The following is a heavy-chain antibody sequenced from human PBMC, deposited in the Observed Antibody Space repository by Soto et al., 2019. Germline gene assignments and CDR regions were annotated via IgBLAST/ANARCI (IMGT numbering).Heavy chain of an antibody. Sequence: SLRLSCSASGFTFSSYAMHWVRQAPGKGLEYVSAISSNGGSTYYADSVKGRFTISRDNSKNTLYLQMSSLRAEDTAVYYCVKPRDSSGYYYVGNAFDIWGQGTMVTVSS. J-gene: IGHJ3*02. CDR3: VKPRDSSGYYYVGNAFDI. CDR1: GFTFSSYA. CDR2: ISSNGGST. V-gene: IGHV3-64D*06. D-gene: IGHD3-22*01.